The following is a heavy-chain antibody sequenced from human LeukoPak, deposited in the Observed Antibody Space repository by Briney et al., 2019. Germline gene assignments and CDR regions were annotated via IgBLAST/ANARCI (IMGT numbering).Heavy chain of an antibody. J-gene: IGHJ4*02. Sequence: GRSLRLSCAASGFTFSSYAMHWVRQAPGKGLEWVSSISSSSSYIYYADSVKGRFTISRDNAKNSLYLQMNSLRAEDTAVYYCARAALAVAPSTGYWGQGTLVTVSS. CDR1: GFTFSSYA. V-gene: IGHV3-21*01. D-gene: IGHD6-19*01. CDR3: ARAALAVAPSTGY. CDR2: ISSSSSYI.